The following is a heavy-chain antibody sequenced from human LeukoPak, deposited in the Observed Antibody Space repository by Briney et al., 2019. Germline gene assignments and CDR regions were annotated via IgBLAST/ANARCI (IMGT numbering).Heavy chain of an antibody. CDR1: GFTFSSYA. Sequence: GGSLRLSGSASGFTFSSYAMHWVRQAPGKGLDYVSAISSNGGSTYYADSVKGRFTISRDNSKNTLFLQMSSLRAEDTAVFYCVKATYYYGSGSYEIYYYGMDVWGQGTTVTVSS. CDR3: VKATYYYGSGSYEIYYYGMDV. CDR2: ISSNGGST. V-gene: IGHV3-64D*06. D-gene: IGHD3-10*01. J-gene: IGHJ6*02.